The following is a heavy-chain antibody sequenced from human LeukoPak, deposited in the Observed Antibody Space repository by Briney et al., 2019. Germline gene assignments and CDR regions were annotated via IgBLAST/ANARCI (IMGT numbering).Heavy chain of an antibody. Sequence: ETLSLTCTVSGYSISSGYYWGWIRQPPGKGLEWIGSIYHSGSTYYNPSLKSRVTISVDTSKNQFSLKLSSVTAADTAVYYCARGDAYYWGQGTLVTVSS. J-gene: IGHJ4*02. V-gene: IGHV4-38-2*02. CDR1: GYSISSGYY. CDR3: ARGDAYY. CDR2: IYHSGST. D-gene: IGHD3-16*01.